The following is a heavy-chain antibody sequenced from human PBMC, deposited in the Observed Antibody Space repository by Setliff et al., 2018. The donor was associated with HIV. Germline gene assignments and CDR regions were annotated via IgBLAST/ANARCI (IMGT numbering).Heavy chain of an antibody. D-gene: IGHD6-13*01. CDR2: IRNDGSDK. CDR3: AKNLYSSRWSPLDY. Sequence: LRLSCAASGFTFSSYVMHWVRQAPGKGLEWVAYIRNDGSDKYAAVSLRGRFTISRDNSKNTLYLQMNSLRTEDTAVYFCAKNLYSSRWSPLDYWGQGTLVTVS. CDR1: GFTFSSYV. J-gene: IGHJ4*02. V-gene: IGHV3-30*02.